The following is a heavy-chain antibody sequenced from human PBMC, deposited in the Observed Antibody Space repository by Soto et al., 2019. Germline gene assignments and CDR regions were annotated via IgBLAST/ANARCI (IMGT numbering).Heavy chain of an antibody. D-gene: IGHD3-10*01. CDR1: GFTFSSHS. J-gene: IGHJ4*02. V-gene: IGHV3-21*01. Sequence: GGSLRLSCAASGFTFSSHSMNWVRQAPWKGLEWVSSISSSGSYIYYADSLEGRFAISRDNAKNSLYLQMNSLRAEDTAVYYCASITGCPPLRYFDYWGQVTLVPVCS. CDR3: ASITGCPPLRYFDY. CDR2: ISSSGSYI.